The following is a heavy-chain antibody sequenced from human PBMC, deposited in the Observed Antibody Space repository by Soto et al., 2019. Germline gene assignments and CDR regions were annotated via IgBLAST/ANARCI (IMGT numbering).Heavy chain of an antibody. V-gene: IGHV1-69*06. Sequence: SVKVSCKASGGSFSSYAISWVRQAPGQGLEWMGGIIPIFGTATYEQKFQGRGTITADKSTSTAYMELSSLRSEETAVYYCARDQDSSCDHGFDYWGQGTLVTVS. CDR1: GGSFSSYA. J-gene: IGHJ4*02. CDR3: ARDQDSSCDHGFDY. D-gene: IGHD3-22*01. CDR2: IIPIFGTA.